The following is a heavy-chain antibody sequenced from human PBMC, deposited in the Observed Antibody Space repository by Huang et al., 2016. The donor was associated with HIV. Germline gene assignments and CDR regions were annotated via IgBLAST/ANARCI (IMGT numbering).Heavy chain of an antibody. CDR3: ARGHDFYYDKTGYSFDY. V-gene: IGHV6-1*01. Sequence: QVQLQQSGPGLLKPSQTLSLTCAISDASVSANSVTWNWIRQSPSGGLEGLGRTYYRSKWYNEYAESVKSRITIDTDISKNHFSLQLESVGPEDTAVYFCARGHDFYYDKTGYSFDYWGQGSLVTVST. CDR2: TYYRSKWYN. D-gene: IGHD3-9*01. CDR1: DASVSANSVT. J-gene: IGHJ4*02.